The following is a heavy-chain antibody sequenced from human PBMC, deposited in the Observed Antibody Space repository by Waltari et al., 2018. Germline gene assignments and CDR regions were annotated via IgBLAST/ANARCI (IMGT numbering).Heavy chain of an antibody. CDR3: AREIRPQQLVLEYYFDY. CDR2: IIPIFGTA. J-gene: IGHJ4*02. CDR1: GGTFISYA. V-gene: IGHV1-69*08. D-gene: IGHD6-13*01. Sequence: QVQLVQSGAEVKKPGSSVKVSCKASGGTFISYAISWVQQAPGNGLEWMGRIIPIFGTANYAQKFQGRVTITADKSTSTAYMELSSLRSEDTAVYYCAREIRPQQLVLEYYFDYWGQGTLVTVSS.